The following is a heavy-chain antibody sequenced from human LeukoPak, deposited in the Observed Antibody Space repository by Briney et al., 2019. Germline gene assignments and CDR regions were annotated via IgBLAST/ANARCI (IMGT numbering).Heavy chain of an antibody. Sequence: GGSLRLSCAASGFTVSSNYMSWVRQAPGKGLEWVSLLYSSGDTYYADSVKGRFTISRDSSKNTLYLQMNSLRAEDTAVYYCAKDGYSSGWSPPGDAFDIWGQGTMVTVSS. CDR1: GFTVSSNY. CDR3: AKDGYSSGWSPPGDAFDI. CDR2: LYSSGDT. J-gene: IGHJ3*02. D-gene: IGHD6-19*01. V-gene: IGHV3-66*03.